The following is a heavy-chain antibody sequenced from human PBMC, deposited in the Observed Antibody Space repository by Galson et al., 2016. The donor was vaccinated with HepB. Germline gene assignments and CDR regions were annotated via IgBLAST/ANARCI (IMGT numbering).Heavy chain of an antibody. CDR3: AKWVSFGYSDV. CDR2: ITYGGST. V-gene: IGHV4-39*01. D-gene: IGHD3-16*01. Sequence: GWIRQPPGKGLEWIGNITYGGSTLYNPSLKSRVTISVDTSKNQFSLKLNSVTATDTAVYFCAKWVSFGYSDVWGKGTTVTVSS. J-gene: IGHJ6*03.